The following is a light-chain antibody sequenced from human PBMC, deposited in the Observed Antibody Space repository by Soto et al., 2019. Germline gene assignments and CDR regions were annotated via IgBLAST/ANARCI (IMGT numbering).Light chain of an antibody. CDR1: QDIRHD. V-gene: IGKV1-6*01. J-gene: IGKJ1*01. CDR2: AAS. Sequence: AIQMTQSPSSLSASVGDRVTITCRASQDIRHDLGWYQQKPGKAPKLLIYAASRLQSGVPSRFGGSGSGTDFTLTISSLQPEDFATYYCLQHYNYPWSFGQGTKVEIK. CDR3: LQHYNYPWS.